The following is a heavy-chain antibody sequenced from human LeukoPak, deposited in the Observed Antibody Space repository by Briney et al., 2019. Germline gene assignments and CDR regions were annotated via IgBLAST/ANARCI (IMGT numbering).Heavy chain of an antibody. J-gene: IGHJ5*02. CDR2: IFYSESA. V-gene: IGHV4-59*01. D-gene: IGHD6-13*01. Sequence: SETLSLTCSVSGGSITSYYLSWIRPPPGKGLEWIGYIFYSESANYNPSLNSRVTISVDTSKNQFSLKLSSVIAADTAVYYCARASGIAAAGPWGQGTLVTVSS. CDR1: GGSITSYY. CDR3: ARASGIAAAGP.